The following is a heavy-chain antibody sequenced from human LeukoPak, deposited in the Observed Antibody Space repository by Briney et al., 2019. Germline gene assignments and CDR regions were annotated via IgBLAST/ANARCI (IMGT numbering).Heavy chain of an antibody. V-gene: IGHV3-21*01. CDR3: ARDDFLTGYGDYYYGMDV. Sequence: GGSLRLSCAASGFTFSTYSMNWVRQAPGKGLEWVSCISSGSSYIYYADSVKGRFTISRDNAKNSLYLQVNSLRTEDTAVYYCARDDFLTGYGDYYYGMDVWGQGTTVTVSS. D-gene: IGHD3-9*01. J-gene: IGHJ6*02. CDR2: ISSGSSYI. CDR1: GFTFSTYS.